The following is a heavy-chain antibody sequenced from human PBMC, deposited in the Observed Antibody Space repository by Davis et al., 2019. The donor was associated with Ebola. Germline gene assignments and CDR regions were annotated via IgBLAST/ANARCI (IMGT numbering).Heavy chain of an antibody. J-gene: IGHJ4*02. Sequence: SETLSLTCTASGASISRTTNYYWGWIRQSPGKGLEWIGSIYYNGNTYYSPSLRSRVTMSVDSSKNQFSLELSSVTAADTAIYYCARRNYYYENFWGQGILVTVSS. V-gene: IGHV4-39*01. CDR1: GASISRTTNYY. D-gene: IGHD3-22*01. CDR2: IYYNGNT. CDR3: ARRNYYYENF.